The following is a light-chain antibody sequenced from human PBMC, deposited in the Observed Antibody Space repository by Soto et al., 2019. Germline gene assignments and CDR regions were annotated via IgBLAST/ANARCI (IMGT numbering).Light chain of an antibody. CDR1: QSINTW. CDR3: QQYQSYSRT. Sequence: DIQMTQSPSTVSASVGDRITITCRASQSINTWLAWYRQRPGEAPQLLIYDASILAMGVPARFSGSGFWTDFTLTISRLQPDDFATFYCQQYQSYSRTFGQGTKVDVK. V-gene: IGKV1-5*01. CDR2: DAS. J-gene: IGKJ1*01.